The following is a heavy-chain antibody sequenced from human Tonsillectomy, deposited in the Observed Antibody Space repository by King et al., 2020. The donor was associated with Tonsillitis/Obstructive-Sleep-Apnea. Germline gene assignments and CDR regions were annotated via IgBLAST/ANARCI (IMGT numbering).Heavy chain of an antibody. CDR2: IYPGDSDS. CDR3: ARGYYSGPGSYSFFGY. D-gene: IGHD3-10*01. CDR1: GYSFTSYW. Sequence: QLVQSGAEVKKPGESLKISCKGSGYSFTSYWIGWVRQMPGKGLEWMGIIYPGDSDSRYSPSFQGQVTISTDKSISTAYLQWSSLRASDTAMYYCARGYYSGPGSYSFFGYWGQGALVTVSS. V-gene: IGHV5-51*01. J-gene: IGHJ4*02.